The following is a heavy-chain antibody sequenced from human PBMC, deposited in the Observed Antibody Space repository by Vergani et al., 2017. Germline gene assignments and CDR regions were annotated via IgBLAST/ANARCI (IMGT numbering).Heavy chain of an antibody. J-gene: IGHJ6*02. CDR3: TRRLVYCSGGSCYGYYGMDV. CDR1: GFTFSVSA. Sequence: EVQLVESGGGLVQPGGSLKLSCAASGFTFSVSAMHWVRQAAGKGLEWVGRIRSKANSYATAYAASVKGRFTISRDDTKNTAYLQMNSMKTEDTTVYYCTRRLVYCSGGSCYGYYGMDVWGQGTTVTVSS. D-gene: IGHD2-15*01. V-gene: IGHV3-73*01. CDR2: IRSKANSYAT.